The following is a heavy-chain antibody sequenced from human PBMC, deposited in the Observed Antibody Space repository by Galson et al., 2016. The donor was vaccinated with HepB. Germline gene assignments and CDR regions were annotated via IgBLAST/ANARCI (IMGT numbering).Heavy chain of an antibody. D-gene: IGHD5-24*01. CDR3: ARGMAIFGADYYYYMDV. V-gene: IGHV1-69*13. CDR1: GGTFSSYA. CDR2: IIPIFGTE. Sequence: SVKVSCKASGGTFSSYAFIWVRQAPGQGLEWMGGIIPIFGTESYAQKFQGRVMITADELTRTAYMELSSLRSEDTAVYYCARGMAIFGADYYYYMDVWGKGTTVTVSS. J-gene: IGHJ6*03.